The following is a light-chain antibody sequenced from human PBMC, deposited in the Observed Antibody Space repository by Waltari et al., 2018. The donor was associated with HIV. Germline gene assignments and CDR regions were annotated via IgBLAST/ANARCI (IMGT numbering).Light chain of an antibody. CDR3: NSYAGSNNWV. CDR1: RSDVGGSKY. Sequence: QSALTQPPSASGSPVQSVTISCTGTRSDVGGSKYVSWYQQHPGKAPKLMIYEVNKRPSGVPDRFSGSKSANTASLTVSGLQADDEADYYCNSYAGSNNWVFGGGTKLTVL. CDR2: EVN. J-gene: IGLJ3*02. V-gene: IGLV2-8*01.